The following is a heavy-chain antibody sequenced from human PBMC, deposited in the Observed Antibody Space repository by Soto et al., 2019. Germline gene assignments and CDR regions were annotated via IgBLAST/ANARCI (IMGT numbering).Heavy chain of an antibody. J-gene: IGHJ5*02. CDR3: ALICSGGSCYRTWVEP. CDR1: GYTFTSYY. V-gene: IGHV1-46*01. Sequence: QVQLVQSGAEVKKPGASVKVSCKASGYTFTSYYMHWVRQATGQGLEWMGIINPSGGSTSYAQKFQGRVTMTRDTSTSTVYIELSSLRSEDTAVYYCALICSGGSCYRTWVEPWGQGTLVNVS. CDR2: INPSGGST. D-gene: IGHD2-15*01.